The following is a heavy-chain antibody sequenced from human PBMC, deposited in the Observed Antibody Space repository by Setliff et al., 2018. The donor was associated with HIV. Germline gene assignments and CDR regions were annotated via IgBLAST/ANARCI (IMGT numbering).Heavy chain of an antibody. V-gene: IGHV1-18*01. CDR3: ASLGYYYDSSGYY. J-gene: IGHJ4*02. CDR2: ISTYSDET. Sequence: ASVKVSCKPSGYTFTAYGLSWVRQAPGQGLEWMGWISTYSDETSYAQRLQGRVTMTTDTSTSTAYMELRRLTFDDTAVYYCASLGYYYDSSGYYWGQGTLVTVSS. CDR1: GYTFTAYG. D-gene: IGHD3-22*01.